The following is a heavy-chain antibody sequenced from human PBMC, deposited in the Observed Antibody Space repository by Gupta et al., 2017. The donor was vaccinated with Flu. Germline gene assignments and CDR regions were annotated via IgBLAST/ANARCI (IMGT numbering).Heavy chain of an antibody. D-gene: IGHD1-1*01. Sequence: QVPLQESGPGLVEPSQTLSLTCTVSGDSIRAGGYQWNWVSQPPGKGLEWIGCISYKGTIFTNPSLKSRVTMSVDLSKNQFFLKLTPVTAADTAVYYWGTRPPNGNHFYYLDYWGQGNLVTVSS. CDR2: ISYKGTI. J-gene: IGHJ4*02. CDR1: GDSIRAGGYQ. V-gene: IGHV4-31*03. CDR3: GTRPPNGNHFYYLDY.